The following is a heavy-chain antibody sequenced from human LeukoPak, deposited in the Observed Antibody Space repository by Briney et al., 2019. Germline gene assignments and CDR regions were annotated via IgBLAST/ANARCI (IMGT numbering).Heavy chain of an antibody. J-gene: IGHJ6*03. D-gene: IGHD3-10*01. CDR1: GFTFSSYG. Sequence: PGGSLRLSCAASGFTFSSYGMSWVRQAPGKGLEWVSAISGSGGSTYYADSVKGRFTISRDNSKNTLYLQMNSLRAEDTAVYYCARSYNEGWFGELLYYYYMDVWGKGTTVTVSS. V-gene: IGHV3-23*01. CDR2: ISGSGGST. CDR3: ARSYNEGWFGELLYYYYMDV.